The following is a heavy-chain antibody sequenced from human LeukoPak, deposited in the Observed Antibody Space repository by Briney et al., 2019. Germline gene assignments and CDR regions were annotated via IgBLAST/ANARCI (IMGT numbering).Heavy chain of an antibody. CDR3: ARGRDYYGSGSYYNPCASLYYYMDV. CDR1: GYTFTSYD. D-gene: IGHD3-10*01. J-gene: IGHJ6*03. Sequence: GASVKVSCKASGYTFTSYDINWVRQATGQGLEWMGWMNPNSGNTGYAQKFQGRVTMTRNTSISTAYMELSSLRSEDTAGYYCARGRDYYGSGSYYNPCASLYYYMDVWGKGTTVTVSS. V-gene: IGHV1-8*01. CDR2: MNPNSGNT.